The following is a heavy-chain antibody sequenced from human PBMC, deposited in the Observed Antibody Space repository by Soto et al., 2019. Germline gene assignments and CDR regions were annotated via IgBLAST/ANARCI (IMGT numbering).Heavy chain of an antibody. D-gene: IGHD6-13*01. Sequence: ASVKVSCKVSGYTLTELSMHWVRQAPGKGLEWMGGFDPEDGETIYAQRFQGRVTMTEDTSTDTAYMELSSLRSEDTAVYYCATETPNGSSWYHSRFDYWGQGTLVTVSS. V-gene: IGHV1-24*01. CDR1: GYTLTELS. CDR3: ATETPNGSSWYHSRFDY. CDR2: FDPEDGET. J-gene: IGHJ4*02.